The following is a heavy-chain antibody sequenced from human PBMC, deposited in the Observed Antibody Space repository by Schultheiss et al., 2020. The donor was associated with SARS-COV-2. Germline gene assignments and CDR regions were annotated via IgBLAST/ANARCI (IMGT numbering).Heavy chain of an antibody. CDR1: GGSISSSNW. Sequence: SETLSLTCAVSGGSISSSNWWSWVRQPPGKGLEWIGEIYHSGSTNYNPSLKSRVTISVDTSKNQFSLKLSSVTAADTAVYYCARDIAAVGLEFDYWGQGALVTVSS. CDR3: ARDIAAVGLEFDY. V-gene: IGHV4-4*02. J-gene: IGHJ4*02. CDR2: IYHSGST. D-gene: IGHD6-25*01.